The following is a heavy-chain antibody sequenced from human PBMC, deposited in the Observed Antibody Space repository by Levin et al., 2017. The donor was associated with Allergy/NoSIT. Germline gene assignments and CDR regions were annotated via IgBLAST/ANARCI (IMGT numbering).Heavy chain of an antibody. CDR2: IYYSGIT. J-gene: IGHJ4*02. D-gene: IGHD4-17*01. CDR3: ARGTVTTEFFDY. CDR1: GGSISSYY. Sequence: NASETLSLTCTVSGGSISSYYWSWIRQPPGKGLEWIGYIYYSGITNYNPSLKSRVTMSVDTSKNQFSLRLSSVTAADTAVYYCARGTVTTEFFDYWGQGTLVTVSS. V-gene: IGHV4-59*01.